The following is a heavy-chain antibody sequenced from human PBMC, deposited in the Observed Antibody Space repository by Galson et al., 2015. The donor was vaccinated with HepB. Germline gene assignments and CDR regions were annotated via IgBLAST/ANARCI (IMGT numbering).Heavy chain of an antibody. CDR1: GFTFSSYG. CDR2: ISYDGSNK. Sequence: SLRLSCAASGFTFSSYGMHWVRQAPGKGLEWVAVISYDGSNKYYADSVKGRFTISRDNSKNTLYLQMNSLRAEDTAVYYCAKALQSGTGTTPGWGQGTLVTVSS. J-gene: IGHJ4*02. CDR3: AKALQSGTGTTPG. D-gene: IGHD1-7*01. V-gene: IGHV3-30*18.